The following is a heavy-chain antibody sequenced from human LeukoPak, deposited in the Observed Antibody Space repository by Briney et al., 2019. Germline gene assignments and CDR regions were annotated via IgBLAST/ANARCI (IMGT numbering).Heavy chain of an antibody. Sequence: ASVKVSCKASGYTFTNYDINWVRQATGQGLEWMGWMNPHSGNIGYAQKFQGGVTITRNTSISTAYMELSSLRSEDTAVYYCARVDSSHYHSYYYMDVWGRGTTVTVSS. CDR2: MNPHSGNI. J-gene: IGHJ6*03. CDR1: GYTFTNYD. V-gene: IGHV1-8*03. D-gene: IGHD3/OR15-3a*01. CDR3: ARVDSSHYHSYYYMDV.